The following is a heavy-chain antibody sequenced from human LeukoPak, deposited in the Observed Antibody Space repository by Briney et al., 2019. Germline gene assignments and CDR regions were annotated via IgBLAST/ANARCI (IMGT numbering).Heavy chain of an antibody. D-gene: IGHD6-19*01. CDR1: GGSISRYY. CDR3: ARGGYSIGWYDAFDI. Sequence: PSETLSVTCTVPGGSISRYYWSWVRQPPGKGLEWIGYIYYRGSTNYNPSLKSRVTIAVYTSKNQFSLKLSSVTAADTAVYYCARGGYSIGWYDAFDIWGQGTMVIVSS. J-gene: IGHJ3*02. CDR2: IYYRGST. V-gene: IGHV4-59*01.